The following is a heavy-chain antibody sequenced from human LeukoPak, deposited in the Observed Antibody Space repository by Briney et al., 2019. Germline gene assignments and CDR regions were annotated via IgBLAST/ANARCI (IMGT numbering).Heavy chain of an antibody. Sequence: SETLSLTCAVYGRSFSGYYWSWIRQPPGKGLECIGEINHSGSTNYNPSLKSRVTISVDTSKNQFSLSVSSVTAADTAVYYCARGYCSGGSWAASCEYYIMDVWGQGTTVTVSS. CDR3: ARGYCSGGSWAASCEYYIMDV. V-gene: IGHV4-34*01. CDR2: INHSGST. CDR1: GRSFSGYY. J-gene: IGHJ6*03. D-gene: IGHD2-15*01.